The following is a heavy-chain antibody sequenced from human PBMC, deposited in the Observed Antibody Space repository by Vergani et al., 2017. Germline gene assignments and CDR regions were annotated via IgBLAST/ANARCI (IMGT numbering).Heavy chain of an antibody. CDR3: ARDGGGYYYDSSGYYRPLDY. Sequence: QVQLVQSGAEVKKPGSSVKVSCKASGGTFSSYAISWVRQAPGQGLEWMGGIIPIFGTANYAQKFQGRVTITADKSTGTAYMELSSLRSEDTAVYYCARDGGGYYYDSSGYYRPLDYWGQGTLVTVSS. CDR1: GGTFSSYA. CDR2: IIPIFGTA. J-gene: IGHJ4*02. V-gene: IGHV1-69*06. D-gene: IGHD3-22*01.